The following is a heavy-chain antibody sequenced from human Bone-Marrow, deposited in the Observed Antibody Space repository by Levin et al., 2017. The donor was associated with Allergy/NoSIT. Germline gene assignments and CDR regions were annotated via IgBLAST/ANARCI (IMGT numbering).Heavy chain of an antibody. CDR2: ISAYNGNT. CDR1: GYTFTSYG. Sequence: GESLKISCKASGYTFTSYGISWVRQAPGQGLEWMGWISAYNGNTNYAQKLQGRVTMTADTSTSTAYMELRSLRSDDTAVYYCARYDPRSGSGDDGLSHFDYWGQGTLVTVSS. J-gene: IGHJ4*02. D-gene: IGHD5-12*01. V-gene: IGHV1-18*01. CDR3: ARYDPRSGSGDDGLSHFDY.